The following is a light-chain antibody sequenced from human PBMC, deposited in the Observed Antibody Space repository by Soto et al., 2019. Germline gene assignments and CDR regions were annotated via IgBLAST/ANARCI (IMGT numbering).Light chain of an antibody. V-gene: IGKV3-20*01. CDR3: QQYGSSPPWT. CDR2: CAS. CDR1: PLVSRSY. Sequence: EIVFTQYPGTLSLSPGERSTLSCMAIPLVSRSYLSWYQPTAGQDPRLLIYCASSRAAGIPARFSSSGSATAFTPTTSRIEHEDYAVYYCQQYGSSPPWTVGQGTQVEIK. J-gene: IGKJ1*01.